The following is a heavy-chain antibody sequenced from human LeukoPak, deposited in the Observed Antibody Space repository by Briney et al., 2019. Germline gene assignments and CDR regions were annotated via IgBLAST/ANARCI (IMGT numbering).Heavy chain of an antibody. CDR1: GFSLSNFQ. J-gene: IGHJ3*02. CDR3: AKDGDYLAFDI. CDR2: ISLDGSTE. D-gene: IGHD2-21*02. Sequence: PGRSLRLSCVASGFSLSNFQMYWVRQAPGKGLEWVSIISLDGSTEFYAGSVKGRFTISRDNSKNTLYLQMNSLRAEDTAVYYCAKDGDYLAFDIWGRGTMVTVSS. V-gene: IGHV3-30-3*01.